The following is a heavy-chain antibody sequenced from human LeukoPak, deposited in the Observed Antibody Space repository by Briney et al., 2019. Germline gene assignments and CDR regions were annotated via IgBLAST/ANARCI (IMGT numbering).Heavy chain of an antibody. J-gene: IGHJ4*02. D-gene: IGHD2-2*02. V-gene: IGHV1-2*02. Sequence: ASVKVSCKASGYTFTGYYMHWVRQAPGQWLEWMGWINPNSGGTNYAQKLQGRVTMTTDTSTSTAYMELRSLRSDDTAVYYCARILGYCSSTSCYTKDYWGQGTLVTVSS. CDR2: INPNSGGT. CDR1: GYTFTGYY. CDR3: ARILGYCSSTSCYTKDY.